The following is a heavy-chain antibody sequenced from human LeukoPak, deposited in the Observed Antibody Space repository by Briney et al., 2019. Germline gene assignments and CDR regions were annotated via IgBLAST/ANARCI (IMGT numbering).Heavy chain of an antibody. CDR3: ARDSTVTTKWVSMDV. Sequence: PRASVKVSCKASGYTFTGYYMHWVRQAPGQGLEWMGRINPNSGGTNYAQKFQGRVTMTRDTSISTAYMELSRLRSDDTAVYYCARDSTVTTKWVSMDVWGKGTTVTVSS. CDR1: GYTFTGYY. D-gene: IGHD4-17*01. J-gene: IGHJ6*03. CDR2: INPNSGGT. V-gene: IGHV1-2*06.